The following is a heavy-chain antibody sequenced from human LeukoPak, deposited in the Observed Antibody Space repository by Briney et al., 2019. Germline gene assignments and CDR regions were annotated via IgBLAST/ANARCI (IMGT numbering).Heavy chain of an antibody. CDR3: AKERGSGSYYIVFDY. D-gene: IGHD3-10*01. Sequence: GGSLRLSCEVSGFTFSNYGMNWVRQAPGKGLEWVSAISGSGGSTYYADSVKGRFTISRDNSKNTLYLQMNSLRAEDTAVYYCAKERGSGSYYIVFDYWGQGTLVTVSS. J-gene: IGHJ4*02. V-gene: IGHV3-23*01. CDR2: ISGSGGST. CDR1: GFTFSNYG.